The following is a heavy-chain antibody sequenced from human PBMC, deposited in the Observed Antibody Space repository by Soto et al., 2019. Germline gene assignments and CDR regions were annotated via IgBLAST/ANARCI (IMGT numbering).Heavy chain of an antibody. CDR1: GGSFNAFS. J-gene: IGHJ4*02. Sequence: QVQLVQSGTEVKKPGSSVKVSCKAFGGSFNAFSINWVRQAPGQGLEWMGGIAPIFGTPNYAQKFQGRVTILADESTNIVYLEMSSLKSEDTAVYFCADGGSGYDTWGQGTLVIVSS. V-gene: IGHV1-69*01. CDR3: ADGGSGYDT. D-gene: IGHD3-16*01. CDR2: IAPIFGTP.